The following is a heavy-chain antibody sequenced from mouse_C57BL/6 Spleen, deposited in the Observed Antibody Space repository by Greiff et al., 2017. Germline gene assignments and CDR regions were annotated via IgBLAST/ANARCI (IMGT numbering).Heavy chain of an antibody. CDR1: GYTFTSYW. V-gene: IGHV1-50*01. CDR2: IDPSDSYT. J-gene: IGHJ4*01. Sequence: QVQLQQPGAELVKPGASVQLSCKASGYTFTSYWMQWVKQRPGQGLEWIGEIDPSDSYTNYNQKFKGKATLTVDTSSSTAYMQLSSLTSEDSAVYYCASYGYKAMDDWGQGTSVTVSS. CDR3: ASYGYKAMDD. D-gene: IGHD1-1*02.